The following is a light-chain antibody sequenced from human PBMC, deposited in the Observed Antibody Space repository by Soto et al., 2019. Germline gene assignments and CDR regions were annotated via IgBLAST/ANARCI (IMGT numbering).Light chain of an antibody. CDR3: TSYAGGNKV. CDR2: EVN. J-gene: IGLJ1*01. V-gene: IGLV2-8*01. Sequence: QSVLTQPPSASGSPGQSVTISCTGTSSDVGGYDYVSWYQQYPGKVPKLMIYEVNKRPAGVPDRFSGSKSGNTASLTVSGLQAEDEADYYCTSYAGGNKVFGTGTKVTVL. CDR1: SSDVGGYDY.